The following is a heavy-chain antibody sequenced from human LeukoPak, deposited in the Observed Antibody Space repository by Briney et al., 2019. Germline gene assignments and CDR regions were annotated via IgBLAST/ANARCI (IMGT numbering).Heavy chain of an antibody. Sequence: SETLSLTCTVSGGSICSYYWSWVRQPPGKGLEWVGYIYYSGSTNYNPSLKSRVIISVDTSKNQFSLKLSSVTAADTAVYYCARDGDYDGSNWFDPWGQGTLVTVSS. CDR1: GGSICSYY. D-gene: IGHD3-22*01. J-gene: IGHJ5*02. CDR2: IYYSGST. V-gene: IGHV4-59*01. CDR3: ARDGDYDGSNWFDP.